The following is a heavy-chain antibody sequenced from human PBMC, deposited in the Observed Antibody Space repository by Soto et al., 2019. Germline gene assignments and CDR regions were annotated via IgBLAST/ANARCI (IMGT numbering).Heavy chain of an antibody. CDR3: AKGRYGDY. D-gene: IGHD1-1*01. V-gene: IGHV1-18*01. Sequence: QVHLVQSGAEVKKPGASVKVSCKASGYTFTTYGITWVRQAPGQGLEWMGWINADNGNTDYAQKLQGRVIVTRDTSRSTAFRELRSLISDDSGVYYCAKGRYGDYWGQGALVTVSS. CDR1: GYTFTTYG. J-gene: IGHJ4*02. CDR2: INADNGNT.